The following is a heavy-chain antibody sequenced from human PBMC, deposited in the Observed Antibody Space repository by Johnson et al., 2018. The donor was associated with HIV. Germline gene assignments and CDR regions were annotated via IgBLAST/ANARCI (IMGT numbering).Heavy chain of an antibody. CDR2: IRYDGSNK. V-gene: IGHV3-30*02. J-gene: IGHJ3*02. CDR3: VKGIVSSSWYAFDI. CDR1: GFTFSSYG. Sequence: QVQLVESGGGVVQPGGSLRLSCAASGFTFSSYGMHWVRQAPGKGLEWVAFIRYDGSNKYYADSVKGRFTISRDNSKNTLYLQMNSLRAEDTAVYYCVKGIVSSSWYAFDIWGQGTMVTVSS. D-gene: IGHD6-13*01.